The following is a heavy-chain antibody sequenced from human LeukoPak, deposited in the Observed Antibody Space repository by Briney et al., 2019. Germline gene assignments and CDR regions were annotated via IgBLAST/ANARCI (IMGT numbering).Heavy chain of an antibody. CDR3: AKLQVGASRIFDY. D-gene: IGHD1-26*01. J-gene: IGHJ4*02. CDR1: GFTFSSYA. CDR2: ISGSGGST. Sequence: GGSLRLSCAASGFTFSSYAMSWVRQALGKGLEWVSAISGSGGSTYYADSVKGRFTISRDNSKNTLYLQMNSLRAEDTAVYYCAKLQVGASRIFDYWGQGTLVTVSS. V-gene: IGHV3-23*01.